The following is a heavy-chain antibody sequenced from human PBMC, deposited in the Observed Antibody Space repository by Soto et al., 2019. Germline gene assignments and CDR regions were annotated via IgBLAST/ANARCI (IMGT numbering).Heavy chain of an antibody. D-gene: IGHD1-20*01. CDR3: ARSPGITGTRASQYAMDV. V-gene: IGHV1-69*13. CDR2: IIPTFGTP. J-gene: IGHJ6*02. CDR1: GDTFNTFA. Sequence: SVKVSCKASGDTFNTFAISWVRQAPGQGLQWMGGIIPTFGTPDYAQHFPGRVTISADESTNTAYLELSSLRSEDTAVYYCARSPGITGTRASQYAMDVWGQGTTVTVSS.